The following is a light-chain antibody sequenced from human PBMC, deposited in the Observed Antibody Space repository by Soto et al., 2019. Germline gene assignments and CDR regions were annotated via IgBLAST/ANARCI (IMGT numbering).Light chain of an antibody. CDR1: SSDVGSYNL. CDR3: CSYAGSRV. V-gene: IGLV2-23*02. Sequence: QSALTQPASVSGSPGQSITISCTGTSSDVGSYNLVSWYQQHPGKAPKLMIYEVSKRPSGVSNRFSVSKSGNTASLTISGLQAEDEADYYCCSYAGSRVFGTGTKLTVL. J-gene: IGLJ1*01. CDR2: EVS.